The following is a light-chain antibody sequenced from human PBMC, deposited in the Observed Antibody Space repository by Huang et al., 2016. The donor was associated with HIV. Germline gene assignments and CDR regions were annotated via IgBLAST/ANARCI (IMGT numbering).Light chain of an antibody. Sequence: EIVLTQSPGTLSLSPGERATLSCRASQSVSSSYLAWYQQKPGQAPRLLLYGASTRATGIPDRFSGSGSGTDFTLTISSLEPEDFAVYYCQQYGSSLFTFGPGTKVDI. J-gene: IGKJ3*01. CDR3: QQYGSSLFT. CDR1: QSVSSSY. V-gene: IGKV3-20*01. CDR2: GAS.